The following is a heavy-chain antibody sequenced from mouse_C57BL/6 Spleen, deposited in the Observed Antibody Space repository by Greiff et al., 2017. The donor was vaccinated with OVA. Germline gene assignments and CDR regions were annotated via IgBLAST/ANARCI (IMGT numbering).Heavy chain of an antibody. CDR3: AREKRYGLYYFDY. J-gene: IGHJ2*01. Sequence: VQLQESGAELVKPGASVKISCKASGYAFSSYWMNWVKQRPGKGLEWIGQIYPGDGDTNYNGKFKGKATLTADKSSSTAYMQLSSLTSEDSAVYFCAREKRYGLYYFDYWGQGTTLTVSS. D-gene: IGHD2-10*02. CDR2: IYPGDGDT. V-gene: IGHV1-80*01. CDR1: GYAFSSYW.